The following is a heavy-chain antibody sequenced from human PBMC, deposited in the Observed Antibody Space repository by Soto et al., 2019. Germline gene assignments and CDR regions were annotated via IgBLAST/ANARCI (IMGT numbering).Heavy chain of an antibody. J-gene: IGHJ6*02. CDR1: GFTFSSYY. Sequence: QVQLVESGGGVVQPGMSLRLSCAASGFTFSSYYMRWVRQAPGKGLEWVAVIWYDRSNKNYADSVKGRFTISRDNSKNTLSAQMNSTRVEDTAVEYFGSLYYRQQGPALGMDVWGQGTTVTVSS. CDR2: IWYDRSNK. D-gene: IGHD3-10*01. V-gene: IGHV3-33*01. CDR3: GSLYYRQQGPALGMDV.